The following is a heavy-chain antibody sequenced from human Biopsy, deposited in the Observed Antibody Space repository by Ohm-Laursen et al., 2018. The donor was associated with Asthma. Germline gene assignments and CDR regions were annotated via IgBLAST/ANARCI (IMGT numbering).Heavy chain of an antibody. CDR1: CGSVSSGSYY. J-gene: IGHJ2*01. D-gene: IGHD2-15*01. CDR3: ARVPTTLRYFDL. V-gene: IGHV4-61*01. CDR2: ISYSGST. Sequence: SDTLSLTCAASCGSVSSGSYYWSWIRQPPGKGLAWVSYISYSGSTDYNPSLKSRLTISMDTSKNQFSLKLSSVTAADTAVYYCARVPTTLRYFDLWGRGTLVTVSS.